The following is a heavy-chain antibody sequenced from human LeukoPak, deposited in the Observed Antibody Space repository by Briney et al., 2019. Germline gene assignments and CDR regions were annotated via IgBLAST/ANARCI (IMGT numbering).Heavy chain of an antibody. D-gene: IGHD6-19*01. V-gene: IGHV4-34*01. CDR3: ARGSVAGTRGLSEFDY. CDR1: GGSFSGYY. J-gene: IGHJ4*02. CDR2: INHSGST. Sequence: PSETLSLTCAVYGGSFSGYYWSWIRQPPGKGLEWIGEINHSGSTNYNPSLKRRVTISVDTSKNQFSLKLSSVTAADTAVYYCARGSVAGTRGLSEFDYWGQGTLVTVSS.